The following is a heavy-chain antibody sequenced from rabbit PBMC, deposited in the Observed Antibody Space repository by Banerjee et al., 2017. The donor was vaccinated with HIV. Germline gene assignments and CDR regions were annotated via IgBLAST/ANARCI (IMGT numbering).Heavy chain of an antibody. V-gene: IGHV1S47*01. CDR1: GFDFSGYG. D-gene: IGHD7-1*01. CDR3: ARDETDDAGYNYRL. Sequence: QEQLVESGGGLVQPGGSLKVSCKASGFDFSGYGVSWVRQAPGKGLEWIGYITYVGRAYYANWVKGRFTISRDNAQNTVSLQMNSLTAADTATYFCARDETDDAGYNYRLWGPGTLVTVS. J-gene: IGHJ6*01. CDR2: ITYVGRA.